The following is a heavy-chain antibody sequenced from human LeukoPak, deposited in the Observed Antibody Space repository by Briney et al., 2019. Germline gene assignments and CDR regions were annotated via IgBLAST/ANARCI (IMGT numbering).Heavy chain of an antibody. D-gene: IGHD3-22*01. J-gene: IGHJ6*02. CDR2: IKQDGSEK. CDR1: GFTLSSYW. V-gene: IGHV3-7*01. Sequence: GGSLRLSCAASGFTLSSYWMSWVRQAPGKELEWVANIKQDGSEKYYVDSVKGRFTISRDNAKNSLYLQMNSLRAEDTAVYYCARDASSGYYSDYGMDVWGQGTTVTVSS. CDR3: ARDASSGYYSDYGMDV.